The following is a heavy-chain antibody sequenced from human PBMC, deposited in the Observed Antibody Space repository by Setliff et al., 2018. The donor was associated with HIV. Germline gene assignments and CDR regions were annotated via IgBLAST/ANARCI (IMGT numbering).Heavy chain of an antibody. CDR2: ISSSGSTI. D-gene: IGHD6-19*01. CDR3: ARVIAVGEYYFDY. Sequence: GGSLRLSCAASGFIFSSYEMNWVRQAPGKGLEWVSYISSSGSTIYYAGSVKGRFTISRDNAKNSLYLQMNSLRAEDTAVYYCARVIAVGEYYFDYWGQGTLVTVSS. J-gene: IGHJ4*02. CDR1: GFIFSSYE. V-gene: IGHV3-48*03.